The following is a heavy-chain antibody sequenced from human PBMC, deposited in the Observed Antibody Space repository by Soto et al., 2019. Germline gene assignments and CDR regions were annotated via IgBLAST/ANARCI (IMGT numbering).Heavy chain of an antibody. CDR3: ARASSGWYNFDY. J-gene: IGHJ4*02. V-gene: IGHV3-13*04. D-gene: IGHD6-19*01. CDR1: GFTFSSYD. Sequence: EVPLVESGGGLVQPGGSLRLSCAASGFTFSSYDMHWVRQATGKGLEWVSAIGTAGDTYYPGSVKGRFTISRENAKNSLYLQMNSLRAGDTAVYYCARASSGWYNFDYWGQGTLVTVSS. CDR2: IGTAGDT.